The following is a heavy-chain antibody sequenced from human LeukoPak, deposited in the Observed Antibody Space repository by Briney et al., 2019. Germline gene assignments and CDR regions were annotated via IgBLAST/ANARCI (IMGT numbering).Heavy chain of an antibody. CDR3: AREYYYGSGSYWYYGMDV. J-gene: IGHJ6*02. Sequence: GGSLRLSCAASGFTFSNYWMNWVRQAPGKGLEWVSYISSSGSTIYYADSVKGRFTISRDNAKNSLYLQMNSLRAEDTAVYYCAREYYYGSGSYWYYGMDVWGQGTTVTVSS. CDR2: ISSSGSTI. D-gene: IGHD3-10*01. V-gene: IGHV3-48*03. CDR1: GFTFSNYW.